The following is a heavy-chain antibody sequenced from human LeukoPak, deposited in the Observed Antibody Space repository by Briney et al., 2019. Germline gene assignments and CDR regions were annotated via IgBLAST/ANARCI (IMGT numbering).Heavy chain of an antibody. CDR2: ISGGGGSR. CDR3: AKEDGKVAGSLRYSDY. CDR1: GFTFSNYA. J-gene: IGHJ4*02. Sequence: GSLRLSCAASGFTFSNYAVSWVRQAPGKGLEWVSGISGGGGSRDYADSVKGRFTISRDNSKNTLYLQMSSLRAEYTAVYYCAKEDGKVAGSLRYSDYWGQGTLVTVSS. D-gene: IGHD6-19*01. V-gene: IGHV3-23*01.